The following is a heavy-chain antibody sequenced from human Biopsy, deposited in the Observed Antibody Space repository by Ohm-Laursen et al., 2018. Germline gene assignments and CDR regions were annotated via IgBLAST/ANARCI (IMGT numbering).Heavy chain of an antibody. D-gene: IGHD4-11*01. CDR2: ISYDGSGE. CDR1: GFTFTSYA. V-gene: IGHV3-30*03. Sequence: SLRLSCAASGFTFTSYAMHWVRQAPGKGLEWVAVISYDGSGEYYADSLQGRFIISRDNPKNTVDLQMTSLRAEDTAVYFCARDGKRWDYSTYFSWHFDLWGRGTLVTVSS. J-gene: IGHJ2*01. CDR3: ARDGKRWDYSTYFSWHFDL.